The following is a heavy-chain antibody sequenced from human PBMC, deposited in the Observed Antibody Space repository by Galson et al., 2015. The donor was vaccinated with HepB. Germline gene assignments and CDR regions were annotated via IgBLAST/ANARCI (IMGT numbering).Heavy chain of an antibody. CDR3: VEVGWELRWFDP. V-gene: IGHV1-18*04. J-gene: IGHJ5*02. CDR2: ISAYNGNT. CDR1: GYTFTSYG. D-gene: IGHD1-26*01. Sequence: SVKVSCKASGYTFTSYGISWVRQAPGQGLEWMGWISAYNGNTNYAQKLQGRVTMTIDTSTSTAYMELRSLRSDDTAVYYCVEVGWELRWFDPWGQGTLVTVSS.